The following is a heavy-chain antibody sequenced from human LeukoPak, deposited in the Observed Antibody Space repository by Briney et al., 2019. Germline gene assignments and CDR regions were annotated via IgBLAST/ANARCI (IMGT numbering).Heavy chain of an antibody. CDR2: IYYSGTT. D-gene: IGHD3-22*01. V-gene: IGHV4-39*02. J-gene: IGHJ5*02. CDR3: AREGAYDSSGYNNWFDP. Sequence: SETLSLTCTVSGGSISSSSYYWGWIRQPPGKGLEWIANIYYSGTTFYNPSLKSRVTISVDTSKIQFSLKLTSVTAADTAVYYCAREGAYDSSGYNNWFDPWGQGTLVTVSS. CDR1: GGSISSSSYY.